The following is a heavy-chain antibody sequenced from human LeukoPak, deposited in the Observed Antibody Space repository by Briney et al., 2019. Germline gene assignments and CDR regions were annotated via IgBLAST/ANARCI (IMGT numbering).Heavy chain of an antibody. J-gene: IGHJ3*02. CDR1: GGSISSGGYY. CDR3: ASDSDAFDI. Sequence: PSETLSLTCIISGGSISSGGYYWSWIRQPPGKGLEWIGYIYHSGSTYYNPSLKSRVTISVDRSKNQFSLKLSSVTAADTAVYYCASDSDAFDIWGQGTMVTVSS. V-gene: IGHV4-30-2*01. CDR2: IYHSGST.